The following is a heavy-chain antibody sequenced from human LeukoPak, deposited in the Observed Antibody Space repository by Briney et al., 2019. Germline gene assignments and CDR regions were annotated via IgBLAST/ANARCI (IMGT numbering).Heavy chain of an antibody. CDR1: GYTFTGYY. J-gene: IGHJ6*03. D-gene: IGHD6-19*01. Sequence: ASVKVSCKASGYTFTGYYMHWVRQAPGQGLEWMGWINPNSGGTNYAQKFQGRVTMTRDTSISTAYMELSSLRSEDTAVYYCARGFSSGWYGYYYYYMDVWGKGTTVTVSS. CDR3: ARGFSSGWYGYYYYYMDV. V-gene: IGHV1-2*02. CDR2: INPNSGGT.